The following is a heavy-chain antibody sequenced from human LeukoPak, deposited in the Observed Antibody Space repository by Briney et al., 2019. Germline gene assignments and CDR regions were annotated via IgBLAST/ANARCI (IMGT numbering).Heavy chain of an antibody. V-gene: IGHV1-69*04. J-gene: IGHJ5*02. Sequence: ASVKVSCKASGGTFSSYAISWVRPAPGQGLEWMGRIIPILGIANYAQKFQGRVTITADKSTSTAYMELSSLRSEDTAVYYCARVRGYYDSSGYYYLGRNWFDPWGQGTLVTVSS. D-gene: IGHD3-22*01. CDR1: GGTFSSYA. CDR3: ARVRGYYDSSGYYYLGRNWFDP. CDR2: IIPILGIA.